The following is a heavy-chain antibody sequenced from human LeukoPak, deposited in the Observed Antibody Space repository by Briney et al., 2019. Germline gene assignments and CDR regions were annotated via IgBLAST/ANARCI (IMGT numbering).Heavy chain of an antibody. CDR2: IYPGDSDT. J-gene: IGHJ2*01. D-gene: IGHD3/OR15-3a*01. V-gene: IGHV5-51*01. CDR1: GYSFTIHW. CDR3: ARVYWTTSYWYFDL. Sequence: GESLKISRKSSGYSFTIHWNAWVRQIPGKGLEWMGHIYPGDSDTRYSPSLQGQVTISADKSISTAYLQWSSLKASDTAMYYCARVYWTTSYWYFDLWGRGTQVTVSS.